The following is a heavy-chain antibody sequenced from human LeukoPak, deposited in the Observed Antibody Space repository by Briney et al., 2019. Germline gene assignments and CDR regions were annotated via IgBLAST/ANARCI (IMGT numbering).Heavy chain of an antibody. CDR1: GYTFTGYY. CDR2: INPNSGGT. V-gene: IGHV1-2*02. D-gene: IGHD5-24*01. CDR3: ARDRVEMATTWIYYYYYGMDV. J-gene: IGHJ6*02. Sequence: GASVKVSCKASGYTFTGYYMHWVRQAPGQGLEWMGWINPNSGGTNYALKFQGRVTMTRDTSISTAYMELSRLRSDDTAVYYCARDRVEMATTWIYYYYYGMDVWGQGTTVTVSS.